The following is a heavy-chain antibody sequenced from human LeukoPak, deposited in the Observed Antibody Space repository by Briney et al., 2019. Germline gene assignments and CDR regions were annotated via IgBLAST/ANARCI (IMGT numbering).Heavy chain of an antibody. CDR1: LYTLTIYY. Sequence: ASEKVSYKASLYTLTIYYMHWVRQAPAQGLEWMGIINPSGGSTSYAQKFQGRVTMTRDTSTSTVYMELSSLRSEDTAVYYCARGPTGNDAFDIWGQGTMVTVSS. CDR3: ARGPTGNDAFDI. V-gene: IGHV1-46*03. J-gene: IGHJ3*02. CDR2: INPSGGST. D-gene: IGHD1-1*01.